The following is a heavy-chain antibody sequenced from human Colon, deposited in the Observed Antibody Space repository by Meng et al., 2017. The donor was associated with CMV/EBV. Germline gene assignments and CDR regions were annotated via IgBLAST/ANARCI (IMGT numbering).Heavy chain of an antibody. CDR2: IKLDGSEK. Sequence: GESLKISCVASGFTFSNYWMHWVRQAPGKGLEWVAKIKLDGSEKYYVDSVKGRFIISRDNAKNSLYLHLSSLRAEDTAIYYCARILLGSRGADYWGQGTLVTVSS. V-gene: IGHV3-7*01. J-gene: IGHJ4*02. CDR1: GFTFSNYW. D-gene: IGHD2-8*02. CDR3: ARILLGSRGADY.